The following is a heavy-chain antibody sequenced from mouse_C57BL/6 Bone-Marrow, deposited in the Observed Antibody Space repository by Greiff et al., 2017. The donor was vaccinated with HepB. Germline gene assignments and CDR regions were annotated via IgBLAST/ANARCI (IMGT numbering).Heavy chain of an antibody. Sequence: QVQLQQPGAELVRPGTSVKLSCKASGYTFTSYWMHWVKQRPGQGLKWIGVIDPSDSYTNYNQKFKGKATLTVDTSSSTAYMQLSSLTSEDSAVYYCARFSNPFDVWGTGTTVTVSS. J-gene: IGHJ1*03. CDR2: IDPSDSYT. CDR3: ARFSNPFDV. V-gene: IGHV1-59*01. CDR1: GYTFTSYW.